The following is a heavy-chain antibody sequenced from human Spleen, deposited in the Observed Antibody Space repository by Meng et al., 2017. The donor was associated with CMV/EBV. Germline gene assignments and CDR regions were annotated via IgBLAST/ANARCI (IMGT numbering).Heavy chain of an antibody. CDR2: IGTAGDT. V-gene: IGHV3-13*01. J-gene: IGHJ4*02. CDR1: GFTFSSYD. CDR3: ARARSPTHFDY. Sequence: GESLKISCTASGFTFSSYDMHWVRQATGKGLEWVSAIGTAGDTYYPGSVKGRFIISREDAKNSVYLQMNGLREGDTGLYYCARARSPTHFDYWGQGALVTVSS.